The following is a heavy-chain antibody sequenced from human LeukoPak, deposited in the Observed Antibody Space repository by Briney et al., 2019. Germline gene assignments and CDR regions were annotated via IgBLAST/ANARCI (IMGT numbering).Heavy chain of an antibody. CDR3: AARFDY. V-gene: IGHV3-53*01. J-gene: IGHJ4*02. Sequence: GALRLSCAASGFTVSSNYMNWVRQAPGKGLEWVSVIYSGGSTYYTDSVKGRFTISRDNSKNTLYLQMNGLRAEDTAVYYCAARFDYWGQGTLVTVSS. CDR2: IYSGGST. CDR1: GFTVSSNY.